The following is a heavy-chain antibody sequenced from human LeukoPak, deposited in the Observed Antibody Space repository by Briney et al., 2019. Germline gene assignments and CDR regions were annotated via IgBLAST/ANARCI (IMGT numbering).Heavy chain of an antibody. CDR2: INTDGSIT. J-gene: IGHJ4*02. CDR3: ARVYSSGPDY. V-gene: IGHV3-74*01. CDR1: GFTFSDYW. Sequence: GGSLRLSCAASGFTFSDYWIHWVRQAPGKGLVWVSRINTDGSITNYADSVKGRFSISRDNGKNTLYLQMSSLRAEDTAVYYCARVYSSGPDYRGQGTLVTVSS. D-gene: IGHD6-19*01.